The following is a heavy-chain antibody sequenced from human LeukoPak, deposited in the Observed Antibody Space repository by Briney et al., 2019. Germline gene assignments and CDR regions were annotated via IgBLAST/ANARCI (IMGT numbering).Heavy chain of an antibody. D-gene: IGHD3-22*01. Sequence: ASVKVSCKASGGTFSSYAISWVRQAPGQELEWMGGIIPIFGTANYAQKFQGRVTITADESTSTAYMELSSLRSEDTAVYYCAREQDYYDSSGYSNWFDPWGQGALVTVSS. CDR3: AREQDYYDSSGYSNWFDP. CDR1: GGTFSSYA. V-gene: IGHV1-69*13. J-gene: IGHJ5*02. CDR2: IIPIFGTA.